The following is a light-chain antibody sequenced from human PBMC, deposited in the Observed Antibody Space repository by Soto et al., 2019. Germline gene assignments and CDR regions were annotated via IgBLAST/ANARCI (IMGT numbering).Light chain of an antibody. J-gene: IGKJ1*01. CDR1: QSINSN. CDR2: RAS. Sequence: EIVMTQSPATLSVSPGERVTLSCRASQSINSNLAWYQQKPGQAPRLLIYRASTRATGISARFSGSGSGTEFTLTISSLQSEDFAFYYCQQYDNWPPWTFGQGTKVEIK. V-gene: IGKV3-15*01. CDR3: QQYDNWPPWT.